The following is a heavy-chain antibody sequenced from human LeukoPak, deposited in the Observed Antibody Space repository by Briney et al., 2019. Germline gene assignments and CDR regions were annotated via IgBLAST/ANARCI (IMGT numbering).Heavy chain of an antibody. V-gene: IGHV4-39*07. J-gene: IGHJ6*03. CDR3: ARDSWDIVVVPAATYYYYYMDV. Sequence: SETLSLTCTASGGSISSSSYYWGWIRQPPGKGLEWIGSIYYSGSTYYNPSLKSRVTISVDTSKNQFSRKLSSVTAADTAVYYCARDSWDIVVVPAATYYYYYMDVWGKGTTVTVSS. CDR2: IYYSGST. D-gene: IGHD2-2*01. CDR1: GGSISSSSYY.